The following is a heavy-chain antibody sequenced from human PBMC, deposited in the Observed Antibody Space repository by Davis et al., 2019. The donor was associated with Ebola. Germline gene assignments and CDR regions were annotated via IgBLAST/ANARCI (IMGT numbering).Heavy chain of an antibody. Sequence: GESLKISCAASEFTFSGYAMHWVRQAPGKGLEWVAVISYDGSNKYYADSVKGRFTISRDNSKNTLYLQMNSLRAEDTAVYYCARHDYGDSHFDYWGQGTLVTVSS. V-gene: IGHV3-30*04. J-gene: IGHJ4*02. CDR2: ISYDGSNK. CDR1: EFTFSGYA. CDR3: ARHDYGDSHFDY. D-gene: IGHD4-17*01.